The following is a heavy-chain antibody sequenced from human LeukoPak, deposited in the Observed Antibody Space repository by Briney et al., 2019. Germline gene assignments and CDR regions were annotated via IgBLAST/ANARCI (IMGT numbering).Heavy chain of an antibody. CDR2: IRDSGAST. Sequence: GGSLRLSCAASGVIFLTCAMSWVRQAPGKGLQWVSVIRDSGASTYYADSVKGRFTISRDNSKNTLYLQMNSLRAEDTAVYYCAKAGRSGWYPGWPFDIWGQGTMVTVSS. V-gene: IGHV3-23*01. CDR1: GVIFLTCA. CDR3: AKAGRSGWYPGWPFDI. J-gene: IGHJ3*02. D-gene: IGHD6-19*01.